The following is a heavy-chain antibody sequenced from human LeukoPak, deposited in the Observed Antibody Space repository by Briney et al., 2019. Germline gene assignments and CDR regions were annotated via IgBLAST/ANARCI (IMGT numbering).Heavy chain of an antibody. D-gene: IGHD3-10*01. CDR2: IIPILGIA. CDR1: GGTFSSYA. J-gene: IGHJ5*02. Sequence: GASVKVSCKASGGTFSSYAISWVRQAPGQGLEWMGRIIPILGIANYAQKFQGRVTITADKSTSTAYMELSSLRSEDTAVYYCAGGGVVGELKNWFDPWGQGTLVTVSS. CDR3: AGGGVVGELKNWFDP. V-gene: IGHV1-69*04.